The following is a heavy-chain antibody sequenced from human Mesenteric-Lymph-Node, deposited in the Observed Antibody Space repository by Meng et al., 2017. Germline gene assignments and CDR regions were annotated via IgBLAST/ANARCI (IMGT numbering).Heavy chain of an antibody. CDR1: GFSVSANY. V-gene: IGHV3-53*01. CDR2: IYSAGST. J-gene: IGHJ2*01. CDR3: AKDMGLGALPGL. Sequence: GESLKISCAASGFSVSANYMTWVRQPPGKGLEWVSVIYSAGSTQYADSVMGRFIISRDNSKNSLYLQMNSLRTEDTALYYCAKDMGLGALPGLWGRGTLVTVSS. D-gene: IGHD2-15*01.